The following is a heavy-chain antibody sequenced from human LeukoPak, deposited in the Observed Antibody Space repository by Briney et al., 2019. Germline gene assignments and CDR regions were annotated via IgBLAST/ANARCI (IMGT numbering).Heavy chain of an antibody. CDR3: ARAPRNWGFDY. CDR1: GYTFTSYD. Sequence: ASVKVSCKASGYTFTSYDINWLRQATGQGPEWMGWVNPNCGATGYAQKFQGRVTMTRSTSLNTAYMELSSLRSEDTVEYYCARAPRNWGFDYWGQGTLVTVSS. J-gene: IGHJ4*02. V-gene: IGHV1-8*01. CDR2: VNPNCGAT. D-gene: IGHD7-27*01.